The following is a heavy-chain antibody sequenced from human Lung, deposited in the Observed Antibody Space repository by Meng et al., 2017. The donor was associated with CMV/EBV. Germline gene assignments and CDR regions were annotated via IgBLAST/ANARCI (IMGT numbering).Heavy chain of an antibody. CDR1: ANSFSGFY. CDR2: VNPISDDT. V-gene: IGHV1-2*06. CDR3: AKSSDNGWSS. J-gene: IGHJ4*01. Sequence: SVQASANSFSGFYLNWARQAPGHGLEWLGRVNPISDDTHLAQKFEGRITVTRGATINTAFMELTRLRPDDTAVYYCAKSSDNGWSSWGPGTLVTVSS. D-gene: IGHD6-19*01.